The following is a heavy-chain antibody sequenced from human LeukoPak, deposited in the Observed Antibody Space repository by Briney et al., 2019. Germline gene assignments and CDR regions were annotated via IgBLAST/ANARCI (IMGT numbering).Heavy chain of an antibody. CDR3: ARSSSGWYLGVYYYYGMDV. CDR2: ISSSGTTT. V-gene: IGHV3-48*03. D-gene: IGHD6-19*01. J-gene: IGHJ6*02. Sequence: GGSLRLSCAASGFTFSSYEMNWVRQAPEKGLEWVSYISSSGTTTYYADSVKGRFTISRDNSKNTLYLQMNSLRAEDTAVYYCARSSSGWYLGVYYYYGMDVWGQGTTVTVSS. CDR1: GFTFSSYE.